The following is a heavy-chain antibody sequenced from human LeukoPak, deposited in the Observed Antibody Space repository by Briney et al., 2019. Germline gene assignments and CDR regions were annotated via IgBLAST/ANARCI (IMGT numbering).Heavy chain of an antibody. J-gene: IGHJ4*02. CDR3: ANEIRPNDY. D-gene: IGHD4-17*01. CDR2: ISISGTKT. Sequence: GGSLRLSCAASGFTFSSYAMSWVRQAPGKGLEWVSAISISGTKTYYADSVKGRFTISRDNSKNTLYLQMYSLRAEDTAVYYCANEIRPNDYWGQGTLVTVSS. CDR1: GFTFSSYA. V-gene: IGHV3-23*01.